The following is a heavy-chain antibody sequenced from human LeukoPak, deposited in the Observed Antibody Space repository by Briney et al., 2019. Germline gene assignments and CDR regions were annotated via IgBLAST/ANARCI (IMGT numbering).Heavy chain of an antibody. J-gene: IGHJ4*02. CDR2: INHSGST. V-gene: IGHV4-34*01. Sequence: SETLSLACAVYGGTLSGYYWSWIRQPPGKGLEWIGEINHSGSTKYNPSLKSRVTISVDTSKNQFSLTLSSVTAADTAVYYCAREGIVVVPAAIGFDYWGQGTLVTVSS. CDR1: GGTLSGYY. CDR3: AREGIVVVPAAIGFDY. D-gene: IGHD2-2*01.